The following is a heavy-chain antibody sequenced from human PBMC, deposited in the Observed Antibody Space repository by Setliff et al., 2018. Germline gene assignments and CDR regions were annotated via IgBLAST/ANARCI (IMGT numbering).Heavy chain of an antibody. CDR3: ARDLGGVRYYGSGQGFDP. D-gene: IGHD3-10*01. V-gene: IGHV1-46*01. CDR1: GYTFTSYY. CDR2: INPSGGST. J-gene: IGHJ5*02. Sequence: ASVKVSCKASGYTFTSYYMHWVRQAPGQGLEWMGIINPSGGSTSYAQKFQGRVTMTRDTSTSTVYMELSSLRSEDTAVYHCARDLGGVRYYGSGQGFDPWGQGTLVTVSS.